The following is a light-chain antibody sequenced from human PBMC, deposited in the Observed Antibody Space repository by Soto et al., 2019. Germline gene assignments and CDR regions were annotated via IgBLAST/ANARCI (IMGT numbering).Light chain of an antibody. J-gene: IGLJ2*01. CDR3: QSYASSLSAVI. Sequence: QSVLTQPPSVSGAPGQRVTISCTGNSSNIGAHYGVHGYLQLPGTAPKLLIYGNNNRPSGVPDRFSGSKSGTSASLAITGLQAEDEADYYCQSYASSLSAVIFGGGTKVTVL. V-gene: IGLV1-40*01. CDR1: SSNIGAHYG. CDR2: GNN.